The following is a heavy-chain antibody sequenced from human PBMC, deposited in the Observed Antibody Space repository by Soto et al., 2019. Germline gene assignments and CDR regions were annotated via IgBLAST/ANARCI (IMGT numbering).Heavy chain of an antibody. CDR2: IRGFSPYT. Sequence: PVGSLRLSCVCSGFTFRSYTMNWFRQAPGKGLECVSGIRGFSPYTFYADSVKGQFTISRDNAKNSLYLKMNSLRAEDTAVYYCARGTNGFMGAIAPAGYYSYGMDVWGQGTTVTVSS. J-gene: IGHJ6*02. CDR3: ARGTNGFMGAIAPAGYYSYGMDV. CDR1: GFTFRSYT. V-gene: IGHV3-21*04. D-gene: IGHD1-26*01.